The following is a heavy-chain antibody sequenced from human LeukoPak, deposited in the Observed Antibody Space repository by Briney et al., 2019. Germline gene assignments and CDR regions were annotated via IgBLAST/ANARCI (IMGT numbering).Heavy chain of an antibody. CDR2: INPSGGST. V-gene: IGHV1-46*01. D-gene: IGHD6-19*01. CDR1: GYTFTIYY. J-gene: IGHJ5*02. Sequence: ASVNVSFKASGYTFTIYYMHWVRQAPGQGLEWMGLINPSGGSTSYAQKFQGRVTMTRDTSTSTVYMELSSLRSEDTAVYYCASGYSSGWSNNWFDPWGQGTLVTVSS. CDR3: ASGYSSGWSNNWFDP.